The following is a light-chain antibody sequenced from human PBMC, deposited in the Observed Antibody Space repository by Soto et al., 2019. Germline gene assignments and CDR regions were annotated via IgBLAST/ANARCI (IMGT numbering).Light chain of an antibody. Sequence: EIVLTQSPGTLSLSPGDRATLSCRASQSVSSHLAWYQQKAGQAPRLLIYDASNRATGIPARFSGSGSGTDFTLTISSLEPEDFAVYYCQQPWTFGQGTKVEIK. J-gene: IGKJ1*01. CDR3: QQPWT. CDR2: DAS. V-gene: IGKV3-11*01. CDR1: QSVSSH.